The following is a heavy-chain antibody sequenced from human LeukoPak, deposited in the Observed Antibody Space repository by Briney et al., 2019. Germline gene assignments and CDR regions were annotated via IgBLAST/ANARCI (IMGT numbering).Heavy chain of an antibody. CDR3: ARVSRVYYGMDV. V-gene: IGHV3-48*03. Sequence: TGGSLRLSCAASGFTFSSYEMNWVRQAPGKGLEWVSYISSSGSTIYYADSVKGRFTISRDNAKNSLYLQMNSLRAEDTAVYYCARVSRVYYGMDVWGKGTTATVSS. CDR2: ISSSGSTI. D-gene: IGHD2-2*01. J-gene: IGHJ6*04. CDR1: GFTFSSYE.